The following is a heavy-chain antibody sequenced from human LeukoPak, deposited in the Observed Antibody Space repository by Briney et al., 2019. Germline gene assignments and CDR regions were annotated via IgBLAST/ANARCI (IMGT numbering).Heavy chain of an antibody. V-gene: IGHV3-30*02. J-gene: IGHJ3*02. D-gene: IGHD3-16*01. CDR3: ARDRAFGGVIGAFDI. CDR2: IRYDGSDK. CDR1: GFSLVNSD. Sequence: GGSVRLSCAPSGFSLVNSDMHWVRQAPGRGLEWVAFIRYDGSDKYYADSLKGRFTISRDNAKNSLYLQMNSLRAEDTAVYYCARDRAFGGVIGAFDIWGQGTMVTVSS.